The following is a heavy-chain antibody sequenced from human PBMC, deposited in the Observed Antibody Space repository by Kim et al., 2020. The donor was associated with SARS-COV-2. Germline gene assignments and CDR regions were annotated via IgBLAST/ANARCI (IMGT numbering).Heavy chain of an antibody. V-gene: IGHV1-3*01. CDR1: GLTFRDYA. CDR3: LREMRYDTGCLLY. CDR2: ITVATCNT. D-gene: IGHD6-19*01. Sequence: ASVKVSCQASGLTFRDYAMHWLRHAPGRRRECVGVITVATCNTNYPQHLKGRLTITRDTSATTAFMDLNILTSEDTAVYYCLREMRYDTGCLLYWGQGSLVTVSS. J-gene: IGHJ4*02.